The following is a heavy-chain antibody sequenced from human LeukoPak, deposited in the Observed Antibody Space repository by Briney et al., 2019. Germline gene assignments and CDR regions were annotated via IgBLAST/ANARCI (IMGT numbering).Heavy chain of an antibody. V-gene: IGHV4-59*01. CDR1: GGSISDNY. J-gene: IGHJ6*02. CDR3: ARGSFVSSYGMDV. Sequence: KSSETLSLTCTVSGGSISDNYWSWIRQPPGKGLEWIGYIYYSGSTNYNPSLKSRVTISVDTSKNQFSLKLSSVTAADTAVYYCARGSFVSSYGMDVWGQGTTVTVSS. CDR2: IYYSGST. D-gene: IGHD2-15*01.